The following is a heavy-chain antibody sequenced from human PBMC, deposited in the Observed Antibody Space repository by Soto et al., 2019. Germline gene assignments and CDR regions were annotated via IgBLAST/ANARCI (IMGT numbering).Heavy chain of an antibody. V-gene: IGHV3-23*01. CDR3: AKVGSSGWPLGVDFDY. CDR1: GFTFSSYA. J-gene: IGHJ4*02. CDR2: ISGSGGST. D-gene: IGHD6-19*01. Sequence: EVQLLESGGGLVQPGGSLRLSCAASGFTFSSYAMSWVRQAPGKGLEWVSAISGSGGSTYYADSVKGRFTISRDNSKNTLYLQMNSLRAEDTAVYYCAKVGSSGWPLGVDFDYWGQGTLVTVSS.